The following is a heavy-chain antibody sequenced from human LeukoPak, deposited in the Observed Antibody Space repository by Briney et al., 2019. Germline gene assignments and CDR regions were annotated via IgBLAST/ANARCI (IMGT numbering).Heavy chain of an antibody. CDR3: ARHPSDRNYGMDV. V-gene: IGHV4-59*08. Sequence: SETLSLTCTVSGGSISSYYWSWIRQPPGKGLEWIGYIYYSGSTNYNPSLKSRVTISVDTSKNQFSLKLSSVTAADTALYYCARHPSDRNYGMDVWGQGTTVTVSS. J-gene: IGHJ6*02. CDR1: GGSISSYY. CDR2: IYYSGST.